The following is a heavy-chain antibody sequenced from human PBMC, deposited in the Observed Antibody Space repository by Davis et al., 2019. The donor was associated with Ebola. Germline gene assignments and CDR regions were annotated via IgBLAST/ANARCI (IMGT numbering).Heavy chain of an antibody. V-gene: IGHV3-43*01. CDR3: VKDNHDPRFHGGWLDP. CDR2: IWYDDGKFK. CDR1: GFNFSDHG. D-gene: IGHD3-16*01. J-gene: IGHJ5*02. Sequence: PGGSLRLSCVASGFNFSDHGMHWVRQAPGKGLEWVSVIWYDDGKFKYYSDSVKGRFTVSRDNSQKSLFLQMNSLRTEDTAFYYCVKDNHDPRFHGGWLDPWGQGTLVTVSS.